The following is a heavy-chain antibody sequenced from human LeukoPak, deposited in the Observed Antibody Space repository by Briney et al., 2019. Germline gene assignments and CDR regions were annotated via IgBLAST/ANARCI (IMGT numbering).Heavy chain of an antibody. V-gene: IGHV3-53*01. J-gene: IGHJ6*02. CDR2: IYSGGST. Sequence: PGGSLRLSCAASGFIFSDHYMDWVRQAPGKGLEWVSVIYSGGSTYYADSVKGRFTISRDNSKNTLYLQMNSLRAEDTAVYYCARDGFDYYDSSGYYYYYGMDVWGQGTTVTVSS. CDR3: ARDGFDYYDSSGYYYYYGMDV. CDR1: GFIFSDHY. D-gene: IGHD3-22*01.